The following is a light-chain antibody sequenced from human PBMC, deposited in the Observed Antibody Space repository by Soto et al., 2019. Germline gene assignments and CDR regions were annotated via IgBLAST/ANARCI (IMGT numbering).Light chain of an antibody. J-gene: IGKJ2*01. CDR2: AAS. CDR1: QSISSY. CDR3: QRSYSTPYT. V-gene: IGKV1-39*01. Sequence: DIQMTQSPSSLSASVGDRVTITCRASQSISSYLNWYQQKPGKAPKLLIYAASSLQSGVPSRFSGSASETDFTLTISSLQPEDFATYYCQRSYSTPYTFGQGTKLEIK.